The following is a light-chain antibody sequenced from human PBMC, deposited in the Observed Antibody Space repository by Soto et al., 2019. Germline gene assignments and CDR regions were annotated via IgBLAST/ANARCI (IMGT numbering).Light chain of an antibody. CDR3: CSYAGRSTVI. CDR1: NSDIGSYSL. J-gene: IGLJ2*01. Sequence: QLVLTQPASVSGSPGQSISISCTGTNSDIGSYSLVSWYQQHPGKAPKLMIYEGSKRPSGVSNRFSGSKSGNRASLTISGLQAEDEADYFCCSYAGRSTVIFGGGTKLTVL. CDR2: EGS. V-gene: IGLV2-23*01.